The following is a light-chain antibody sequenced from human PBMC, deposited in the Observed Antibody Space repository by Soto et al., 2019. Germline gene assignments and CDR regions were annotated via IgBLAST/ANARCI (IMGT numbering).Light chain of an antibody. J-gene: IGKJ1*01. Sequence: IQMTQSPSSLSASVGDRVIITCRASQSISIFLNWYQQKPGKAPQLLIHGASTLQSGAPSGFSGGGSGTNFTLTISHLQPEDFVTYYCQQSYTTPRTFGQGTKV. CDR3: QQSYTTPRT. V-gene: IGKV1-39*01. CDR2: GAS. CDR1: QSISIF.